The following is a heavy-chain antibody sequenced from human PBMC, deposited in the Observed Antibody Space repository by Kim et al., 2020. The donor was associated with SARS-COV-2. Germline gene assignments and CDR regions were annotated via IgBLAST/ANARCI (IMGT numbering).Heavy chain of an antibody. D-gene: IGHD3-3*01. Sequence: GGSLRLSCAASGFTFSSYGMHWVRQAPGKGLEWVAVICYDGSNKYNADSVKGRFTISRDNSKSTLYLQMNSLIVEDTAVYYCVREAEPPGWYYDFWSGYSLQISYCSMDVWGQGATVTSSS. CDR2: ICYDGSNK. V-gene: IGHV3-33*01. CDR3: VREAEPPGWYYDFWSGYSLQISYCSMDV. CDR1: GFTFSSYG. J-gene: IGHJ6*02.